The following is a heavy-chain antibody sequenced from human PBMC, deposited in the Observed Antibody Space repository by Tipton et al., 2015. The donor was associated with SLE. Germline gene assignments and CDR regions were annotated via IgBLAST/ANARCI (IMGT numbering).Heavy chain of an antibody. CDR2: IYYSGST. V-gene: IGHV4-61*01. CDR1: GGSISSSSHY. Sequence: TLSLTCTVSGGSISSSSHYWSWIRQPPGKGLEWIGYIYYSGSTNYNPSLKSRVTISVDTSKNQFSLKLSSVTAADTAVYYCASWGSSGYFDYWGQGTLVTVSS. CDR3: ASWGSSGYFDY. J-gene: IGHJ4*02. D-gene: IGHD6-19*01.